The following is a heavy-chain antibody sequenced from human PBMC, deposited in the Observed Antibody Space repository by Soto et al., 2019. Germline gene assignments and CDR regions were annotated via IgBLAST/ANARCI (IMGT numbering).Heavy chain of an antibody. D-gene: IGHD3-9*01. CDR1: GGTFSSYA. CDR3: ARDALDDILPGYLFMEV. J-gene: IGHJ6*02. CDR2: LIPIFGTA. V-gene: IGHV1-69*01. Sequence: QVQLVQSGAEVKKPGSSVKVSCKASGGTFSSYAISWVRQAPGQGLAWMGGLIPIFGTANYAQKFQGRVTITADESTSTTYRALSSLRSEETPVYYCARDALDDILPGYLFMEVWGQATTVTLSS.